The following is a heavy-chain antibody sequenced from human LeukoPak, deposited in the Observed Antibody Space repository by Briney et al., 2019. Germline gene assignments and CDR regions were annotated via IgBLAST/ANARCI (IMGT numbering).Heavy chain of an antibody. Sequence: GGSLRLSCAASGFTFSSYAMSWVRQAPGKGLEWVSSISGSGGSTFYADSVKGRFTISRDNSRDNSKNTLYLQMNSLRAEDTAIYYCAKDLRGYSGYDLKDYWGQGTLVTVSS. D-gene: IGHD5-12*01. CDR1: GFTFSSYA. CDR3: AKDLRGYSGYDLKDY. CDR2: ISGSGGST. J-gene: IGHJ4*02. V-gene: IGHV3-23*01.